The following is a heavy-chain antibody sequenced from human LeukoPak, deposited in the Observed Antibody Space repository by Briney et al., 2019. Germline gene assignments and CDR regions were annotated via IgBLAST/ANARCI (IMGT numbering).Heavy chain of an antibody. Sequence: SETLSLTCTVSGGSISSGDYYWSWLRQPPGKGLVWIGYIYYSGSTYYNPSLKSRVTISVDTSKNQFSLKLSSVTAADTAVYYCARVVDYRYDYWGQGTLVTVSS. D-gene: IGHD4-11*01. J-gene: IGHJ4*02. CDR2: IYYSGST. CDR3: ARVVDYRYDY. V-gene: IGHV4-30-4*01. CDR1: GGSISSGDYY.